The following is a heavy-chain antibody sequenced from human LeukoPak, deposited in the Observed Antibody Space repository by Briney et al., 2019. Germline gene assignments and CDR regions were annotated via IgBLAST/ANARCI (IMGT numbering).Heavy chain of an antibody. D-gene: IGHD1-14*01. J-gene: IGHJ3*02. CDR3: ARAWGTDSAFDI. V-gene: IGHV4-59*01. CDR2: IYHSGST. CDR1: GGXISNYY. Sequence: PSETLSLTCTVSGGXISNYYWSWIRQSPGKGLEWIGYIYHSGSTKYNPSLNSRVTISVDKSQNQFSLRLSSVTAPDTAVYYCARAWGTDSAFDIWGQGTLVSVSS.